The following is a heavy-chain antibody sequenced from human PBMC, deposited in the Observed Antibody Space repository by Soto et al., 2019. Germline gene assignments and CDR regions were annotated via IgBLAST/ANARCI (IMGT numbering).Heavy chain of an antibody. CDR2: IWYDGSNK. CDR1: GFTFSSYG. V-gene: IGHV3-33*01. D-gene: IGHD6-19*01. Sequence: QVQLVESGGGVVQPGRSLRLSCAAAGFTFSSYGMHWVRQAPGKGLEWVAIIWYDGSNKNYADSVKGRFTISRDNSKNTLYLQMNSLRAEDTAVYYCARERTEDSSGYLDCWGQGTLVTVSS. CDR3: ARERTEDSSGYLDC. J-gene: IGHJ4*02.